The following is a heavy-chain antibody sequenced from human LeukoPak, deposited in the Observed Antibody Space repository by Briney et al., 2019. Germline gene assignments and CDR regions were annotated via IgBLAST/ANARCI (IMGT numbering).Heavy chain of an antibody. CDR3: ARQLIAVAGTGFDP. CDR2: MNPNSGNT. Sequence: ASVKVSCKASGYTFTSYDINWVRQATGQGLEWMGWMNPNSGNTGYAQKFQGRVTITRNTSTSTAYMELSSLRSEDTAVYYCARQLIAVAGTGFDPWGQGTLVTVSS. D-gene: IGHD6-19*01. CDR1: GYTFTSYD. V-gene: IGHV1-8*03. J-gene: IGHJ5*02.